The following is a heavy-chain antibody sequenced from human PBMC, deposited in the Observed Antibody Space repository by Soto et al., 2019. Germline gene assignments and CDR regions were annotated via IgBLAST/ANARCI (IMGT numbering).Heavy chain of an antibody. Sequence: SETLSLTCAVYGGSFSGYYWSWIRQPPGKGLEWIGEINHSGSTNYNPSLKSRVTISVDTSKNQFSLKLSSVTAADTAVYYCARGFNMVRGVQNDYWGQGTLVTVSS. D-gene: IGHD3-10*01. CDR2: INHSGST. J-gene: IGHJ4*02. CDR3: ARGFNMVRGVQNDY. V-gene: IGHV4-34*01. CDR1: GGSFSGYY.